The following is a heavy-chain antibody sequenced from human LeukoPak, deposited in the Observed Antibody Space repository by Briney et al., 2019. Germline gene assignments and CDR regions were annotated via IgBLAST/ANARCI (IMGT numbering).Heavy chain of an antibody. D-gene: IGHD5-18*01. CDR1: GGSISSSSYY. V-gene: IGHV4-39*07. J-gene: IGHJ4*02. CDR3: ARVIRGYSYGTWFDY. Sequence: SETLSFTCTVSGGSISSSSYYWGWIRQPPGKGLEWIGSIYYSGSTYYNPSLKCRVTISVDTSKNQFSLKLSSVTAADTAVYYCARVIRGYSYGTWFDYWGQGTLVTVSS. CDR2: IYYSGST.